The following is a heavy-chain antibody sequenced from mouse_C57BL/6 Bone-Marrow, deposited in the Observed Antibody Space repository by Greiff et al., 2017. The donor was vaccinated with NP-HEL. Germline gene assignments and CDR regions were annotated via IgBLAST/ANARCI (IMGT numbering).Heavy chain of an antibody. CDR3: ARRSDYDGFDY. V-gene: IGHV5-6*01. CDR2: ISSGGSYT. D-gene: IGHD2-4*01. CDR1: GFTFSSYG. J-gene: IGHJ2*01. Sequence: DVHLVESGGDLVKPGGSLKLSCAASGFTFSSYGMSWVRQTPDKRLEWVATISSGGSYTYYPDSVKGRFTISRDNAKNTLYLQMSSLKSEDTAMYYCARRSDYDGFDYWGQGTTLTVSS.